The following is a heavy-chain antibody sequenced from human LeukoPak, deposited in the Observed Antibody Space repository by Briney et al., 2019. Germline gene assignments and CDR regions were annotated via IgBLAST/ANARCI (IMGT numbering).Heavy chain of an antibody. CDR1: GGTFSSYA. J-gene: IGHJ4*02. V-gene: IGHV1-69*05. CDR2: IIPIFGTA. D-gene: IGHD1-26*01. CDR3: ARAKSKWELLLGY. Sequence: GASVKVSCKASGGTFSSYAISWVRQAPGQGLEWMGGIIPIFGTANYAQKFQGRVTITTDESTSTAYMELSSLRSEDTAVYYCARAKSKWELLLGYWGQGTLVTVSS.